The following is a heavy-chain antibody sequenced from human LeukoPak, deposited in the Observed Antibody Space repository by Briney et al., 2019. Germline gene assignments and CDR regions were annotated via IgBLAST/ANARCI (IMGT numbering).Heavy chain of an antibody. J-gene: IGHJ4*02. CDR3: ARSPHYYGSGSQYYFDY. V-gene: IGHV4-34*01. CDR1: GGSFSGYY. Sequence: SETLSLTCAVYGGSFSGYYWSWIRQPPGKGLEWIGGINHSGCTNYNPSLKSRVTISVDTSKNQFSLKLSSVTAADTAVYYCARSPHYYGSGSQYYFDYWGQGTLVTVSS. D-gene: IGHD3-10*01. CDR2: INHSGCT.